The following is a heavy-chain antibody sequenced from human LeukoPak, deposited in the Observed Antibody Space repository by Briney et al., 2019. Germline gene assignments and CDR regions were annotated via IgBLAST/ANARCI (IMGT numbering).Heavy chain of an antibody. Sequence: PGGSLRLSCTASGFTFGDYAMSWVRQAPGKGLEWVGFIRSKAYGGTTEYAASVKGRFTISRDDSKSIAYLQMNSLKTEDTAVYYCTRGIVVPAAILWYFDYWGQGTLVTVSS. V-gene: IGHV3-49*04. CDR3: TRGIVVPAAILWYFDY. D-gene: IGHD2-2*02. CDR1: GFTFGDYA. J-gene: IGHJ4*02. CDR2: IRSKAYGGTT.